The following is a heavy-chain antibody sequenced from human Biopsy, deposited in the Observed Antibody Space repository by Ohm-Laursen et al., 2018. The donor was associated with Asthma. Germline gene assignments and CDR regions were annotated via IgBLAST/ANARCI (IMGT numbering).Heavy chain of an antibody. D-gene: IGHD4-17*01. CDR2: VFWSGTP. Sequence: TLSLTCPVGGAYIGSRDHHWSWNRQSPGTGLEWIGFVFWSGTPHYNRSLERRLSISIDTTRNEFSMTLRSVTAADTAVYFCARVASYGDLYFGIDVWGPGTTVSVS. CDR3: ARVASYGDLYFGIDV. CDR1: GAYIGSRDHH. J-gene: IGHJ6*02. V-gene: IGHV4-30-4*01.